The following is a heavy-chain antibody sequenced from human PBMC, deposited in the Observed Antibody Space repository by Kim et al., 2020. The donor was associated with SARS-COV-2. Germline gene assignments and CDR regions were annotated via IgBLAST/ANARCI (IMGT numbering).Heavy chain of an antibody. Sequence: PGGGSRSYAQKFQGRVTMTRDTSTSTVYMELSSLRSEDTAVYYCARSFQHWGQGTLVTVSS. CDR2: PGGGSR. V-gene: IGHV1-46*01. J-gene: IGHJ1*01. CDR3: ARSFQH.